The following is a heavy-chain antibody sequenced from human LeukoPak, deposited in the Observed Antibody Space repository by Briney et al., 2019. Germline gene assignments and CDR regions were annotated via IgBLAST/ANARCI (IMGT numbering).Heavy chain of an antibody. CDR3: ARDGDGSGYFDY. CDR1: DGSIRTYY. D-gene: IGHD3-3*01. J-gene: IGHJ4*02. Sequence: SETLSLTCSVSDGSIRTYYWSWIRQSPGQGLEWIGYIYYSGSTNYNPSLKSRVTISVDTSKNQFSLKLSSVTAADTAVYYCARDGDGSGYFDYWGQGTLVTVSS. V-gene: IGHV4-59*01. CDR2: IYYSGST.